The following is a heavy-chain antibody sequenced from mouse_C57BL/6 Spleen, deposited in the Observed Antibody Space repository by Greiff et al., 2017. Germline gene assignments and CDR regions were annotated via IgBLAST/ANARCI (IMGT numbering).Heavy chain of an antibody. V-gene: IGHV2-2*01. CDR3: ARNLAYYSKDYYAMDY. CDR1: GFSLTSYG. J-gene: IGHJ4*01. CDR2: IWSGGST. Sequence: QVQLQQSGPGLVQPSQSLSITCTVSGFSLTSYGVHWVRQSPGKGLEWLGVIWSGGSTDSNAAFISRLSISKDNSKSQVFFKMNSLQADDTAIYYCARNLAYYSKDYYAMDYWGQGTSVTVSS. D-gene: IGHD2-5*01.